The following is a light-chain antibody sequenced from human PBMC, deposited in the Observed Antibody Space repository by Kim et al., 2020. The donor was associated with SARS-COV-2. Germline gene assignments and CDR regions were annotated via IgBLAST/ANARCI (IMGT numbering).Light chain of an antibody. CDR2: DVT. CDR3: SSFTDSGAWV. CDR1: TCDVGADNH. J-gene: IGLJ3*02. V-gene: IGLV2-14*03. Sequence: GPSITSAGTATTCDVGADNHVSWYQQHPGKAPQLLIYDVTKRPSGVSSRFSGSKSGNTASLTISGLQAEDEAHYSCSSFTDSGAWVFGGGTQLTVL.